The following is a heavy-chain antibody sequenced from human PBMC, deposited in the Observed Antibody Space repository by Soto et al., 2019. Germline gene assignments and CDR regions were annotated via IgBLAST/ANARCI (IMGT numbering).Heavy chain of an antibody. Sequence: SETLSLTCTVSGGSISSYYWSWIRQPPGKGLEWIGYIYYSGSTNYNPSLKSRVTISVDTSKNQFSLKLSSVTAADTAVYYCARNLGGSPPGIHNWFDPWGQGTLVTVSS. D-gene: IGHD3-16*01. J-gene: IGHJ5*02. CDR3: ARNLGGSPPGIHNWFDP. V-gene: IGHV4-59*08. CDR2: IYYSGST. CDR1: GGSISSYY.